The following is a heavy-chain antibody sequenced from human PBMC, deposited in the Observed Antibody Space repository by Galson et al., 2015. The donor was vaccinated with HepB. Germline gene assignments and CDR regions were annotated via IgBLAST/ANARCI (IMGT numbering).Heavy chain of an antibody. CDR2: IIPILGIA. D-gene: IGHD6-19*01. CDR3: ARDPTSYSSGWSSALLYFDY. V-gene: IGHV1-69*04. J-gene: IGHJ4*02. Sequence: SVKVSCKASGGTFSSYAISWVRQAPGQGLEWMGRIIPILGIANYAQKFQGRVTITADKSTSTAYMELSSLRSEDTAVYYCARDPTSYSSGWSSALLYFDYWGQGTLVTVSS. CDR1: GGTFSSYA.